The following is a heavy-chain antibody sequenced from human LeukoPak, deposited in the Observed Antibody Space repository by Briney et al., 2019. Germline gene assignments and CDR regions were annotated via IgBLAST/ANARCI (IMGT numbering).Heavy chain of an antibody. CDR1: GGSMSTYY. CDR2: VYYDGNN. Sequence: SETLSLTCTVSGGSMSTYYWSWIRQPPGKGLEWIGYVYYDGNNDYNPSLKSRVTISIDTSKKQFSPKLTSVTAADTAVYYCARVKDDNNYDRAFDIWGQGTMVTVSS. D-gene: IGHD5-24*01. V-gene: IGHV4-59*01. J-gene: IGHJ3*02. CDR3: ARVKDDNNYDRAFDI.